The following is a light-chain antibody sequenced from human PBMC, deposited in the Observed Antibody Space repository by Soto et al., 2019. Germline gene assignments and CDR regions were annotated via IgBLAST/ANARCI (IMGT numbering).Light chain of an antibody. V-gene: IGLV3-21*04. CDR1: NIGSKS. Sequence: SYELTQPPSVSVAPGKTARITCGGNNIGSKSVHWYQQKPGQAPVLVIYYDIDRPSGIPERFSGSDSGNTATLTISRVEAGDEAAYYWQVWDSSSALLVFGGGTKLTVL. CDR2: YDI. J-gene: IGLJ3*02. CDR3: QVWDSSSALLV.